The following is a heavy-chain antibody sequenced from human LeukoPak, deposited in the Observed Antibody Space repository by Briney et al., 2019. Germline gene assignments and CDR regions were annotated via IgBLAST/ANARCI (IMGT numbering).Heavy chain of an antibody. CDR1: GFTFSNAC. CDR2: IKSKTDGGTT. J-gene: IGHJ4*02. CDR3: ATEHDYDDYFFDY. Sequence: PGGSLRLSCAASGFTFSNACMSWVRQAPGKGLERVGRIKSKTDGGTTDYAAPVKGRFTISRDDSKNTLYLQMNSLKTEDTAVYYCATEHDYDDYFFDYWGQGTLATVSS. V-gene: IGHV3-15*01. D-gene: IGHD4-17*01.